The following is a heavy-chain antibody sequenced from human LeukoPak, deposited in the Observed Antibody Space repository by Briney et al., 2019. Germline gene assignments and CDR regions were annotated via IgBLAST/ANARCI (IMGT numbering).Heavy chain of an antibody. D-gene: IGHD3-22*01. CDR2: FDPEDGET. CDR1: GYTLTELS. J-gene: IGHJ3*02. Sequence: ASVKVSCKVSGYTLTELSMHWVRQAPGKGLEWMGGFDPEDGETIYAQKFQGRVTITADESTSTAYMELSSLRSEDTAVYYCARERSTPGYYYDSSGYSDAFNIWGQGTMVTVSS. V-gene: IGHV1-24*01. CDR3: ARERSTPGYYYDSSGYSDAFNI.